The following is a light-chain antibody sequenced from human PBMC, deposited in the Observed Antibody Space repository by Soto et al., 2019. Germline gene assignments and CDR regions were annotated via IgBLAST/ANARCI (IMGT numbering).Light chain of an antibody. Sequence: DVVMTQSPLSLPVTLGQPASISCRSSQSLVYSDGNTYLNWFQQRPGQSPRRLIYKVSNRDSGVPDRFSGSGSGTDFTLKISRVEAEDVGVYYCMKGTLWPRNTFGQGTKLEI. CDR1: QSLVYSDGNTY. CDR3: MKGTLWPRNT. J-gene: IGKJ2*01. CDR2: KVS. V-gene: IGKV2-30*01.